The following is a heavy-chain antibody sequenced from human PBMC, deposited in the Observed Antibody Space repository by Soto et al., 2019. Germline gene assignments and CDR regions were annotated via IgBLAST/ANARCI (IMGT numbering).Heavy chain of an antibody. CDR1: GGTFSSYT. Sequence: SVKVSCKASGGTFSSYTISWVRQAPGQGLEWMGRIIPILGIANYAQKFQGRVTITADKSTSTAYMELSSLRSEDTAVYYCASTYYDILTGYSYGMDVWGQGTLVTVSS. V-gene: IGHV1-69*02. J-gene: IGHJ6*02. CDR3: ASTYYDILTGYSYGMDV. D-gene: IGHD3-9*01. CDR2: IIPILGIA.